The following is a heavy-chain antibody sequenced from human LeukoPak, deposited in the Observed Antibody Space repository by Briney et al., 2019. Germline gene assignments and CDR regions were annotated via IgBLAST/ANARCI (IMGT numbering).Heavy chain of an antibody. V-gene: IGHV4-38-2*02. D-gene: IGHD3-22*01. Sequence: SETLSLTCTVSGYSISSGYYWGWIRPPPGKGLEWIGSIYHSGSTYYNPSLKSRVTISVDTSKNQFSLRLSSVTAADTAVYYCARGGINYDGYAFDIWGQGTTVTVSS. J-gene: IGHJ3*02. CDR1: GYSISSGYY. CDR3: ARGGINYDGYAFDI. CDR2: IYHSGST.